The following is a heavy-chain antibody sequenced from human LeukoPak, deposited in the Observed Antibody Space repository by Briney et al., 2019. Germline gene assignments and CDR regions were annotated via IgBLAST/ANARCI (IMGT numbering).Heavy chain of an antibody. D-gene: IGHD2-21*01. CDR1: GFTFSDYY. Sequence: PGGSLRLSCAASGFTFSDYYMSWIRQAPGKGLEWVSYISSSGSTIYYADSVKGRFTISRDNAKSSLYLQMNSLRAEDTAVYYCARGDVVVIGYDAFDIWGQGTMVTVSS. J-gene: IGHJ3*02. CDR2: ISSSGSTI. V-gene: IGHV3-11*04. CDR3: ARGDVVVIGYDAFDI.